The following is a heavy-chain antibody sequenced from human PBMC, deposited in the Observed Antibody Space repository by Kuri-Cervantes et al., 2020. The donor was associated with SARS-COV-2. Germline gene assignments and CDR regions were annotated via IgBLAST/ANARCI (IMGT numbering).Heavy chain of an antibody. CDR1: GLTFSTFA. V-gene: IGHV3-53*01. CDR2: IYSGGST. D-gene: IGHD1-26*01. J-gene: IGHJ3*02. Sequence: GGSLRLSCAASGLTFSTFAMGWVRQAPGKGLEWVSVIYSGGSTYYADSVKGRFTISRDNSKNTLYLQMNSLRAEDTAVYYCAREMKEGAVMGAFDIWGQGTMVTVSS. CDR3: AREMKEGAVMGAFDI.